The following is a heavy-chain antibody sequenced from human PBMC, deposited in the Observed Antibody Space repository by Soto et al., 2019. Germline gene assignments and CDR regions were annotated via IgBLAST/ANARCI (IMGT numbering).Heavy chain of an antibody. Sequence: ASVKVSCKVSGYTLTELSMHWVRQAPGKGLEWMGGFDPEDGETIYAQKFQGRVTMTEDTSTDTAYMELSSLRSEDTAVYYCATDHVTIFGVVIKGLNAFDIWGQGTMVTVSS. J-gene: IGHJ3*02. CDR3: ATDHVTIFGVVIKGLNAFDI. CDR2: FDPEDGET. V-gene: IGHV1-24*01. CDR1: GYTLTELS. D-gene: IGHD3-3*01.